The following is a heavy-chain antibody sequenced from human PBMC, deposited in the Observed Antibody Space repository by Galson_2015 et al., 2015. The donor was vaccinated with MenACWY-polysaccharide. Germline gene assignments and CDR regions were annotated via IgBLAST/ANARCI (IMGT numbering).Heavy chain of an antibody. V-gene: IGHV3-30*18. CDR2: ISDDGTYK. CDR1: GFTFSSHG. D-gene: IGHD5-18*01. J-gene: IGHJ4*02. Sequence: SLRLSCAASGFTFSSHGMHWVRQAPGKGLDWVAVISDDGTYKYYADSVKGRFTISRDNSKNTLFLQMNSLRAEDTAVYYCAKGAVDTPMTFLFDFWGQGTLVTVSS. CDR3: AKGAVDTPMTFLFDF.